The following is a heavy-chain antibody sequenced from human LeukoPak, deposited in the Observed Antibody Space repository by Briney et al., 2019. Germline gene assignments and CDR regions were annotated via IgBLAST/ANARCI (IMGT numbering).Heavy chain of an antibody. D-gene: IGHD6-6*01. V-gene: IGHV4-59*01. CDR2: IYYSGST. CDR3: AREGIAARFIDY. J-gene: IGHJ4*02. Sequence: PSETLSLTCIVSGGSISSYYWSWIRQPPGKGLEWIGYIYYSGSTNYNPSLKSRVTISVDTSKNQFSLKLSSVTAADTAVYYCAREGIAARFIDYWGQGTLVTVSS. CDR1: GGSISSYY.